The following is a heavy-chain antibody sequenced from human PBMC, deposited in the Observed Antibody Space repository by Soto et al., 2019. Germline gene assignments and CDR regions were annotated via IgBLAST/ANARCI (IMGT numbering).Heavy chain of an antibody. CDR1: GGTFSSYA. D-gene: IGHD3-22*01. CDR3: ARVPPGSMIDGGPNWFDP. J-gene: IGHJ5*02. CDR2: IIPIFGTA. V-gene: IGHV1-69*13. Sequence: SVKVSCKASGGTFSSYAISWVRQAPGQGLEWMGGIIPIFGTANYAQKFQGRVTITADESTSTAYMELSSLRSEDTAVYYCARVPPGSMIDGGPNWFDPRGQGTLVTVSS.